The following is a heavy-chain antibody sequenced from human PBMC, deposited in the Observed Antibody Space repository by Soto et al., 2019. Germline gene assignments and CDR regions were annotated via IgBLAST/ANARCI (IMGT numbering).Heavy chain of an antibody. V-gene: IGHV3-53*04. J-gene: IGHJ6*02. CDR1: GFTVSSNY. CDR3: ARDQYYYASSGYYYGSDYYYGMDV. D-gene: IGHD3-22*01. Sequence: EVQLVESGGGLVQPGGSLRLSCAASGFTVSSNYMRWVRQAPGKGLEWGSVIYSGGSTYYADSVKGRFTISRHNSKNTLYLHMNSLRAEDTAVYYCARDQYYYASSGYYYGSDYYYGMDVWGQGTTVTVSS. CDR2: IYSGGST.